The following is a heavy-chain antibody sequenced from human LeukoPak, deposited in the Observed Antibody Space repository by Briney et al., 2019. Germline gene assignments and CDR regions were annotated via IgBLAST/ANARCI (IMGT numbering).Heavy chain of an antibody. Sequence: ASVNVSFKASGYTFTSYAMHWVRQAPGQRLEWMGWINAGNGNTKYSQKFQGRVTITRDTSASTAYMELSSLRSEDTAVYYCARANIVVVPAAMRCEFDPWGQGTLVTVSS. CDR1: GYTFTSYA. V-gene: IGHV1-3*01. CDR2: INAGNGNT. D-gene: IGHD2-2*01. CDR3: ARANIVVVPAAMRCEFDP. J-gene: IGHJ5*02.